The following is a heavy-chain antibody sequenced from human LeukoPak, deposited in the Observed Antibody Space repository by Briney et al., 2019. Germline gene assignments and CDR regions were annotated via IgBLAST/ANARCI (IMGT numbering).Heavy chain of an antibody. Sequence: GGSLRLSCAASGFTFSSYAMHWVRQAPGKGLEWVSAISGSGGSTYYADSVKGRFTISRDNSKNTLYLQMNSLRAEDTAVYYCAKLEMARYYFDYWGQGTLVTVSS. D-gene: IGHD5-24*01. J-gene: IGHJ4*02. CDR2: ISGSGGST. CDR1: GFTFSSYA. CDR3: AKLEMARYYFDY. V-gene: IGHV3-23*01.